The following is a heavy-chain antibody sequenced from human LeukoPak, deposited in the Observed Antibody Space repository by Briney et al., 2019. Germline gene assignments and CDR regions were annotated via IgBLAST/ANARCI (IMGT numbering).Heavy chain of an antibody. V-gene: IGHV4-59*12. D-gene: IGHD3-22*01. J-gene: IGHJ4*02. CDR3: ARDSGGYYGPYFDY. CDR1: GGSISSYY. CDR2: IYYSGTT. Sequence: SETLSLTCTVSGGSISSYYWSWIRQPPGKGLECIGSIYYSGTTYYNPSLKSRVTMSIDTSKNKFSLKLSSVTAADTAVYYCARDSGGYYGPYFDYWGQGTLVTVSS.